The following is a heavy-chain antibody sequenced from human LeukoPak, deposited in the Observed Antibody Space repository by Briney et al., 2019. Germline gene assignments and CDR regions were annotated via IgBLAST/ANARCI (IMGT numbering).Heavy chain of an antibody. J-gene: IGHJ1*01. D-gene: IGHD3-22*01. CDR1: GFTSSSYW. CDR3: ARAPSEIGGYYPEYFRH. Sequence: GGSLRLSCAASGFTSSSYWMHWVRQAPGKGLAWVSRIKSDGSTNYADSVKGRFTISRDNAKNTVSLQMNSLRAEDTGVYYCARAPSEIGGYYPEYFRHWGQGTLVTVSS. V-gene: IGHV3-74*01. CDR2: IKSDGST.